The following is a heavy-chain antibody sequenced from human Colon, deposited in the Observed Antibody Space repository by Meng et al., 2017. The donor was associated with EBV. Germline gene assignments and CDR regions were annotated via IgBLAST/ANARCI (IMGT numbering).Heavy chain of an antibody. J-gene: IGHJ4*02. V-gene: IGHV1-18*01. D-gene: IGHD2-21*01. Sequence: QFQLVHAGADVKKPGASVKVSCKASDYTFNRNGISWVRQAPGQGLEWMGWISAYNGDTNYAQTLQGRVTMTTDTSTSTAYMELRSLRSDDTAVYYCARVEVGITSGDYWGQGTLVTVSS. CDR3: ARVEVGITSGDY. CDR1: DYTFNRNG. CDR2: ISAYNGDT.